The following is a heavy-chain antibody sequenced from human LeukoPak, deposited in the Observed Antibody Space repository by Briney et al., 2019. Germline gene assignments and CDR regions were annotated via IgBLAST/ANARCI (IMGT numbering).Heavy chain of an antibody. V-gene: IGHV1-46*01. CDR1: GYTFTSYY. CDR2: INPSGGST. CDR3: ARVAWEGSYCGGDCYPFDY. Sequence: ASVKVSCKASGYTFTSYYMHWVRQDPGQGLEWMGIINPSGGSTSYAQKFQGRVTMTRDTSTSTVYMELSSLRSEDTAVYYCARVAWEGSYCGGDCYPFDYWGQGTLVTVSS. J-gene: IGHJ4*02. D-gene: IGHD2-21*02.